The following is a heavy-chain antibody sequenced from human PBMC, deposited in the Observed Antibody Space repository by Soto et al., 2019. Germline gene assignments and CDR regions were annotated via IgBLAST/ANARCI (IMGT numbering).Heavy chain of an antibody. Sequence: SETLSLTWTGSAGSISSGPYSWGWIRQPPGKGLEWIGTFYYSGSTHYNTSLESRVTISVDTSKNQFSLKGSSVTAADTAMYYCESLGGYCSGTSCHGYYAKVVWGQRTTVTDFS. CDR3: ESLGGYCSGTSCHGYYAKVV. V-gene: IGHV4-39*01. CDR1: AGSISSGPYS. CDR2: FYYSGST. D-gene: IGHD2-2*01. J-gene: IGHJ6*02.